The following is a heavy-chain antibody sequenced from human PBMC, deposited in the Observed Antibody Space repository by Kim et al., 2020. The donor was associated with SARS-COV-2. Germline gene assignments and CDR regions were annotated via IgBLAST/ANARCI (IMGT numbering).Heavy chain of an antibody. V-gene: IGHV3-33*01. CDR3: ARDHPGGGSCYYYSQHNWLDP. D-gene: IGHD3-22*01. Sequence: GGSLRLSCAASGFTFSSYGMHWVRQAPGKGLEWVSVIRNDGSNKYYADSVKGRFTISRDNSKNTLYLQMNSLRAEDTAVYYCARDHPGGGSCYYYSQHNWLDPWGQGTLVTVSS. CDR1: GFTFSSYG. CDR2: IRNDGSNK. J-gene: IGHJ5*02.